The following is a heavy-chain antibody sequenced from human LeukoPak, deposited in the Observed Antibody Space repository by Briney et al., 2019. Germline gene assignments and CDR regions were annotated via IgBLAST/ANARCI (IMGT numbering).Heavy chain of an antibody. CDR2: IGTRSNPI. J-gene: IGHJ4*02. V-gene: IGHV3-11*01. D-gene: IGHD1-26*01. Sequence: PGGSLRLSCAASVFSFSDFYMSWIRQAAGMGLEWISYIGTRSNPIYYADSVKGRFTISRDDAKNSLYLQMNSLRDEDTAVYFCAREARGSGSDLDYSGQGILVTVSS. CDR1: VFSFSDFY. CDR3: AREARGSGSDLDY.